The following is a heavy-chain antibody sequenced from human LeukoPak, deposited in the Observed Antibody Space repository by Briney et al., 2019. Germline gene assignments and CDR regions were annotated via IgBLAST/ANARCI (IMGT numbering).Heavy chain of an antibody. J-gene: IGHJ5*02. CDR1: GYSISSGYY. CDR2: IYHSGST. Sequence: SETLSLTCAVSGYSISSGYYWGWIRQPPGKGLEWIGSIYHSGSTYYNPSLKSRVTISVDTSKNQFSLNLSSVTAEDTAVYYCARHDYYDSSGYSGYDNWFDPWGQGTLVTVSS. V-gene: IGHV4-38-2*01. D-gene: IGHD3-22*01. CDR3: ARHDYYDSSGYSGYDNWFDP.